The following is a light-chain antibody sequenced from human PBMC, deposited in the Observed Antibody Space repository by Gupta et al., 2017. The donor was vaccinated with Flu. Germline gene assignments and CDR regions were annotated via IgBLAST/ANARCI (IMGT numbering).Light chain of an antibody. CDR2: LVS. CDR1: QSLLHSNGYTY. V-gene: IGKV2-28*01. Sequence: DVVMTQSPLSLPVTPGEPASISCRSSQSLLHSNGYTYLDWYLQKPGQSSQLLVFLVSNRASGVPDRFSGSGSGTDFTLKISRVEAEDVGVYYCMQALEAPWTFGHGTKVEMK. CDR3: MQALEAPWT. J-gene: IGKJ1*01.